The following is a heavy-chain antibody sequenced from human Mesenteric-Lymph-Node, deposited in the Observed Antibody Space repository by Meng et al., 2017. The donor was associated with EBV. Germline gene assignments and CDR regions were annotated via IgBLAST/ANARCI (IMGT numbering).Heavy chain of an antibody. CDR2: IIPIFGTA. CDR1: GCTFSSYA. CDR3: AREPPQMCYFDY. Sequence: QVLLVPSGADVKKPGASVKVSCKASGCTFSSYAISWVRQAPGQGLDWMGGIIPIFGTANYAQKFQGRVTITADKSTSTAYMELSSLRSEDTAVYYCAREPPQMCYFDYWGQGTLVTVSS. V-gene: IGHV1-69*06. J-gene: IGHJ4*02.